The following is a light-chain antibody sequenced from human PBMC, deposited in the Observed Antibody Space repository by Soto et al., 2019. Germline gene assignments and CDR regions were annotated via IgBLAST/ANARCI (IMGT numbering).Light chain of an antibody. Sequence: QSALTQPPSASGSPGQSVTISCTGTSSDVGGYNYVSWYQQHPGKVPKLMIYEDTKRPSGISNRFSGSKSGTTASLTISGLQAEDEADYYCCSYASSATLMVGVGTKLTVL. V-gene: IGLV2-14*03. CDR1: SSDVGGYNY. CDR2: EDT. J-gene: IGLJ2*01. CDR3: CSYASSATLM.